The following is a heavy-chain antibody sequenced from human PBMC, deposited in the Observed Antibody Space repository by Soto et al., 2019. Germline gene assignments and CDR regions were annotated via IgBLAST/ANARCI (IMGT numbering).Heavy chain of an antibody. J-gene: IGHJ3*01. V-gene: IGHV1-46*01. CDR3: AXSXSGGTCPPGPWN. CDR1: GYTFTSYY. Sequence: QVQLVQSGAEVKKPGASVKVSCKASGYTFTSYYMHWVRQAPGQGLEWMGIINPGGGXXXYXXKXXXXXXXXXXXXXXXXXXXXXXXXSEDTAVYYCAXSXSGGTCPPGPWNXGXGTXXXVSS. CDR2: INPGGGXX. D-gene: IGHD2-15*01.